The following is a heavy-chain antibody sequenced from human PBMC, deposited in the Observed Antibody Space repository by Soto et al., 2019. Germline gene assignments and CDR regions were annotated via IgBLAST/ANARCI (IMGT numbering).Heavy chain of an antibody. V-gene: IGHV1-18*01. CDR3: ARVVGRYFDIYYMDV. CDR1: GYTFTSYG. Sequence: ASVKVSCKASGYTFTSYGISWVRQAPGQGLEWMGWISAYNGSTNYAQKLQGRVTMTTDTSTSTAYMELRSLRSDDTAVYYCARVVGRYFDIYYMDVWGKGTTVTVSS. J-gene: IGHJ6*03. CDR2: ISAYNGST. D-gene: IGHD3-9*01.